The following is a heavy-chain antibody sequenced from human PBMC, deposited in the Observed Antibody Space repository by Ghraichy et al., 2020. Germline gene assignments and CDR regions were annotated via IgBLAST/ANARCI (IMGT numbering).Heavy chain of an antibody. J-gene: IGHJ6*02. CDR2: ISSSSMTI. V-gene: IGHV3-48*02. Sequence: GGSLRLSCVVSGFTFDRHDMTWVRQAAGKGLEWVSYISSSSMTIFYGDSVKGRFTISRDNAKNSLYLQMNSLRDEDTAVYYCAIDLASPYYGMDVWGQGTTVTVSS. CDR3: AIDLASPYYGMDV. CDR1: GFTFDRHD.